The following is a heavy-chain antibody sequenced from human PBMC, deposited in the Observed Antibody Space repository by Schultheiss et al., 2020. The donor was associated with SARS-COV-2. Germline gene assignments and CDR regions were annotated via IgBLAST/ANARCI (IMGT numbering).Heavy chain of an antibody. D-gene: IGHD3-10*01. CDR3: ARVSYYGSGSYGYYYYMDV. CDR1: GGSISSYY. V-gene: IGHV4-59*01. J-gene: IGHJ6*03. Sequence: SETLSLTCTVSGGSISSYYWSWIRQPPGKGLEWIGYIYYSGSTNYNPSLKSRVTISVDTSENQFSLKLSSVTAADTAVYYCARVSYYGSGSYGYYYYMDVWGKGTTVTVSS. CDR2: IYYSGST.